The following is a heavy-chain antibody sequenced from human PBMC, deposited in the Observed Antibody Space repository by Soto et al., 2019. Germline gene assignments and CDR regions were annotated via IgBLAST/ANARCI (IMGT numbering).Heavy chain of an antibody. CDR2: MWYDGLRQ. D-gene: IGHD2-15*01. Sequence: GGSVRLSCVGSGFTLNNYGVHWVRQAPGKGLEWVALMWYDGLRQTYLDSVRGRFTVSRDSSTNTIYLQMNSLRVEDTGNYFCVKESTPPFFDSWGQGTPVTVSS. CDR1: GFTLNNYG. V-gene: IGHV3-33*03. J-gene: IGHJ4*02. CDR3: VKESTPPFFDS.